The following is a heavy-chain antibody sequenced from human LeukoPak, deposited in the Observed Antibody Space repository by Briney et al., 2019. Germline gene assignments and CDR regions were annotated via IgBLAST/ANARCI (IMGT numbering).Heavy chain of an antibody. CDR1: GFTFSNSW. D-gene: IGHD2-21*02. J-gene: IGHJ4*02. CDR2: IREDGGEK. V-gene: IGHV3-7*05. CDR3: ARINTAIFSSFDY. Sequence: GGSLRLSCAASGFTFSNSWMTWVRQAPGKGLEWVANIREDGGEKYYVDSVKGRFTISRDNAKNSLYLQMNSLRAEDTAVYYCARINTAIFSSFDYWGQGTLVTVSS.